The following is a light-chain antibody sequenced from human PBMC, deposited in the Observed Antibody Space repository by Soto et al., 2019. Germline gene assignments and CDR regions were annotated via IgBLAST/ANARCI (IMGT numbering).Light chain of an antibody. CDR1: SGHSSHI. Sequence: QAVVTQSSSASASLGSSVKLTCTLSSGHSSHIIAWHQQQPGKAPRYLMKLEGSGSYNKGSGVPDRFSGSSSGADRYLTISHLQFEDEADYYCETWDSNPRVFGGGTKLTV. CDR3: ETWDSNPRV. J-gene: IGLJ3*02. CDR2: LEGSGSY. V-gene: IGLV4-60*02.